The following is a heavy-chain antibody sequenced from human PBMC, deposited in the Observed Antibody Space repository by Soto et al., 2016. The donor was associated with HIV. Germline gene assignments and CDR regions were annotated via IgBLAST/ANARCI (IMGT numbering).Heavy chain of an antibody. Sequence: QVKLVQSGSEVKKPGASVKVSCKAYGYTFTNYVINWVRQAPGQGLEWMGWISPYNGNTNYGQKFQGRVTMSTDTSTSTAYMELRSLRSDDTAVYYCARESQQQLVRKYYFDYWGQGTLVTVSS. V-gene: IGHV1-18*04. CDR1: GYTFTNYV. CDR2: ISPYNGNT. D-gene: IGHD6-13*01. J-gene: IGHJ4*02. CDR3: ARESQQQLVRKYYFDY.